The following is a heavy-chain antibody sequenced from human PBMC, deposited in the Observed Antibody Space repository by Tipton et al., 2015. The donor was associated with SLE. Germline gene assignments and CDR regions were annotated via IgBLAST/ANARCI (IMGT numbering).Heavy chain of an antibody. CDR2: INHSGST. Sequence: TLSLTCAVYGGSFSGYYWSWIRQPPGKGLEWIGEINHSGSTNYNPSLKSRVTISVDTSKNQFSLELTSGTAADTAVYYCAREGLGNGFDIWGQGTMVTASS. V-gene: IGHV4-34*01. CDR3: AREGLGNGFDI. CDR1: GGSFSGYY. J-gene: IGHJ3*02. D-gene: IGHD7-27*01.